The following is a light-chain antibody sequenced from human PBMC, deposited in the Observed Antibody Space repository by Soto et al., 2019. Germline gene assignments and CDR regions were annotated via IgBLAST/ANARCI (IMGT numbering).Light chain of an antibody. CDR1: QSVSSY. V-gene: IGKV3-11*01. CDR3: QQYGSPR. CDR2: DAS. J-gene: IGKJ4*01. Sequence: EIVLTQSPATLSLSPGERATLSCRASQSVSSYLAWYQQKPGQAPRLRIYDASNRATGIPARFSGSGSGTDFTLTISRLEPEDFAVYYCQQYGSPRFGGGTKVDIK.